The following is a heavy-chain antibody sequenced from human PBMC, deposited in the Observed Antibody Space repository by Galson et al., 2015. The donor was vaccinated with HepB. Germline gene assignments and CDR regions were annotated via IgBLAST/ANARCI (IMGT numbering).Heavy chain of an antibody. CDR1: GYTFTSYA. J-gene: IGHJ3*02. V-gene: IGHV7-4-1*02. CDR3: ASFYYYGSGSYLRTFDI. CDR2: INTNTGNP. D-gene: IGHD3-10*01. Sequence: SVKVSCKASGYTFTSYAMNWVRQAPGQGLEWMGWINTNTGNPTYAQGFTGRLVFSLDTSVSTAYLQISSLKAEDTAVYYCASFYYYGSGSYLRTFDIWGQGTMVTVSS.